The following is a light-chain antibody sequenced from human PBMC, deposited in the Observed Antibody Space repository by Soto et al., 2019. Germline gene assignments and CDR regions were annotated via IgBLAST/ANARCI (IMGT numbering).Light chain of an antibody. V-gene: IGLV2-14*01. Sequence: QSVLTQPASVSGSPGQSITISCTGTSSDVGGYRFVSWYQHHPGEAPKLIIYEVSNRPSGVSSRFSGSKSGNTASLTISGLQAEDASLYYCSSKSSGSTPMLFGGGTKLTVL. CDR3: SSKSSGSTPML. CDR2: EVS. CDR1: SSDVGGYRF. J-gene: IGLJ3*02.